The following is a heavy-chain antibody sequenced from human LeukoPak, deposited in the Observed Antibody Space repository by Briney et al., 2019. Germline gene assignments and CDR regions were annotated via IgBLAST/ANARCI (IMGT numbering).Heavy chain of an antibody. V-gene: IGHV4-34*01. D-gene: IGHD6-13*01. Sequence: PSETLSLTCAVYGGSFSGYYWSWTRQPPGKGLEWIGEINHSGSTNYNPSLKSRVTISVDTSKNQFSLKLSSVTAADTAVYYCARGGSSSWYLKGSKFDYWGQGTLVTVSS. CDR3: ARGGSSSWYLKGSKFDY. CDR2: INHSGST. CDR1: GGSFSGYY. J-gene: IGHJ4*02.